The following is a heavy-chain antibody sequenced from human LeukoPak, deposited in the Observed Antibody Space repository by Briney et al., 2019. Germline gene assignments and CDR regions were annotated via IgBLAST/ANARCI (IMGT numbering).Heavy chain of an antibody. Sequence: GGSLRLSCAASGFTFSDYYMSRIRQAPGKELEWVSYISSSGSTIYYADSVKGRFTISRDNAKSSLYLQMNDLRAEDTAVYYCARDRRVDDAFDIWGQGTMVTVSS. CDR2: ISSSGSTI. J-gene: IGHJ3*02. CDR1: GFTFSDYY. V-gene: IGHV3-11*04. CDR3: ARDRRVDDAFDI.